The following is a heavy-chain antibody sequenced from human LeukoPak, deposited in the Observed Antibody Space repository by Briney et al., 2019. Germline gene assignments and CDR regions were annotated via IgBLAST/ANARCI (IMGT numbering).Heavy chain of an antibody. CDR2: MNPNSGNT. D-gene: IGHD2-15*01. Sequence: ASVKVSCKASGYTFTSYDINWVRQATGQGLEWMGWMNPNSGNTGYAQKFQGRVTMTRDMSTSTVYMELSSLRSEDTAVYYCARDGGYCSGGSCFYFDYWGQGTLVTVSS. J-gene: IGHJ4*02. CDR3: ARDGGYCSGGSCFYFDY. CDR1: GYTFTSYD. V-gene: IGHV1-8*01.